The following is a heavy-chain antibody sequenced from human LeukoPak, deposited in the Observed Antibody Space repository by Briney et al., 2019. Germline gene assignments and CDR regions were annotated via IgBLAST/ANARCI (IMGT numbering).Heavy chain of an antibody. CDR3: ARGGIAVAEPSTRDAFDI. CDR1: GYTFTGYY. D-gene: IGHD6-19*01. Sequence: ASVKVSCKASGYTFTGYYMHWVRQAPGQGLEWMGWINPNSGGTNYAQKFQGRVTMTRDTSITTAYMELTRLRSDDTAVYYCARGGIAVAEPSTRDAFDIWGQGTMVTVSS. CDR2: INPNSGGT. J-gene: IGHJ3*02. V-gene: IGHV1-2*02.